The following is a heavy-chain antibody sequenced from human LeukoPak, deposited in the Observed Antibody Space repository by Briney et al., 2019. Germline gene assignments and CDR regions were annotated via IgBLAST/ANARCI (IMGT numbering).Heavy chain of an antibody. D-gene: IGHD5-12*01. CDR2: ISYDGSNK. J-gene: IGHJ4*02. CDR1: KFTFSHYG. V-gene: IGHV3-30*03. Sequence: PGGSLRLSCTASKFTFSHYGMQWVRQAPGKGLEWVAVISYDGSNKYYADSVKGRFTISRDNSKNTLYLQLNSLRPEDTAVYYCARDQLAYSGYDTLFDYWGQGTLVAVSS. CDR3: ARDQLAYSGYDTLFDY.